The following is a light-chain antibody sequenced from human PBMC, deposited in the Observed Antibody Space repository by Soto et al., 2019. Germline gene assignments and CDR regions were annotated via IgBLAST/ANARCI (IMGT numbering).Light chain of an antibody. CDR1: QSVSSS. CDR2: GAS. V-gene: IGKV3-15*01. J-gene: IGKJ1*01. Sequence: MVMNQSASTLSVYQGERATLSCRASQSVSSSLAWYQQKPGRSPRLLIYGASTRAIGIPARFSGSGSGTEFTLTISSLQSEDFAVYYCLQYNNWWTFGQGTKVAIK. CDR3: LQYNNWWT.